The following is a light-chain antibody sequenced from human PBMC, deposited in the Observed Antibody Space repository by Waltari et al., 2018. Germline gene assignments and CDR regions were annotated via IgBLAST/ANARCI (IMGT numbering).Light chain of an antibody. CDR1: SSDVGASNL. V-gene: IGLV2-23*02. CDR3: CSYAGRSTLV. CDR2: EVN. Sequence: QSALTQPASVSGSPGQSITISCTGTSSDVGASNLISWYQQPPGKAPTLLIYEVNKRPSGFSNLFAGSKSDNTASLTISGLQAEDEADYYCCSYAGRSTLVFGGGTNLTVL. J-gene: IGLJ3*02.